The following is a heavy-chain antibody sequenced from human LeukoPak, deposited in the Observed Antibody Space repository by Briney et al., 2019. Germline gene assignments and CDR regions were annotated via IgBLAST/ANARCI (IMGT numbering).Heavy chain of an antibody. CDR3: ARDGYPPYYYYYMDV. J-gene: IGHJ6*03. D-gene: IGHD2-2*03. V-gene: IGHV3-48*03. CDR1: GFTFSSYE. Sequence: GGSLRLSCAASGFTFSSYEMNWVRQAPGKGLEWVSYISSSGSTIYYADSVKGRFTISRDNAKNSLYLQMNSLRAEDTAVYCCARDGYPPYYYYYMDVWGKGTTVAVSS. CDR2: ISSSGSTI.